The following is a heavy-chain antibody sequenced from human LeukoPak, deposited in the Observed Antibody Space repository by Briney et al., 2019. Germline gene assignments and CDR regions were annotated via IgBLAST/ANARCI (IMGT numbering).Heavy chain of an antibody. Sequence: ASVKVSCKASGYTFTSHHVHWVRQAPGQGLEWMGIINPSGGSTNYARKLQGRVTMTRDMSTNTVYMELSSLRSEDTAVYYCAREAITFFGVARPKTTTRPHRFDPWGKGTLVTVS. CDR1: GYTFTSHH. J-gene: IGHJ5*02. D-gene: IGHD3-3*01. V-gene: IGHV1-46*01. CDR2: INPSGGST. CDR3: AREAITFFGVARPKTTTRPHRFDP.